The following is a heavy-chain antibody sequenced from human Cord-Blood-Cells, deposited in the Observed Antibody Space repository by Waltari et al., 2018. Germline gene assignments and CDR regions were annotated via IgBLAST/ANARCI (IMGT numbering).Heavy chain of an antibody. V-gene: IGHV4-34*01. CDR1: GGSFRGYY. J-gene: IGHJ3*02. CDR2: INHSGST. CDR3: ARGRYCSSTSCYTNAFDI. D-gene: IGHD2-2*01. Sequence: QVQLQQWGAGLLKPSETLSLTCAVYGGSFRGYYWSWIRQPPGKGLEWIGEINHSGSTTCDPSLKSRVTISVDTSKNQFSLKLSSVTAADAAVYYCARGRYCSSTSCYTNAFDIWGQGTMVTVSS.